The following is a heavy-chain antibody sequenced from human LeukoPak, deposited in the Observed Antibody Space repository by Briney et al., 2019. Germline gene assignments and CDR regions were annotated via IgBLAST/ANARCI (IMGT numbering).Heavy chain of an antibody. Sequence: GASVKVSCKASGYTFTNYGISWVRQAPGQGREWVGWISPYNGYTHYAQNLQGRVTVTTDTSTSTAYMELRSLRSDDTAVYYCARVSSDCRSSPSCYDYWGQGTLVIVSS. CDR2: ISPYNGYT. CDR3: ARVSSDCRSSPSCYDY. V-gene: IGHV1-18*01. CDR1: GYTFTNYG. J-gene: IGHJ4*02. D-gene: IGHD2-2*01.